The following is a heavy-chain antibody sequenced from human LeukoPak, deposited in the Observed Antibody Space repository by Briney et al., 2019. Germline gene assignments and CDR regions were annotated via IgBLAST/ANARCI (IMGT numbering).Heavy chain of an antibody. Sequence: PSETLSLTCTVSGGSISSSSYYWGWIRQPPGKGLEWIGSIYYSGSTYYNPSLKSRVTISVDTSKNQFSLKLSSVTAADTAVYYCARHRGELRPHHFDIWGQGTMVTVSS. CDR1: GGSISSSSYY. J-gene: IGHJ3*02. CDR3: ARHRGELRPHHFDI. D-gene: IGHD1-26*01. CDR2: IYYSGST. V-gene: IGHV4-39*01.